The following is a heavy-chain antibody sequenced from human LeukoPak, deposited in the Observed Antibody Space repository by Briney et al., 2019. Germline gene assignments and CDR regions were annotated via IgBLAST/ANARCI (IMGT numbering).Heavy chain of an antibody. CDR2: IYSGGST. D-gene: IGHD3-22*01. J-gene: IGHJ4*02. CDR1: GFTVSSNY. V-gene: IGHV3-53*01. CDR3: ASRETYYYDSSGYYGEIDY. Sequence: GRSLRLSCAASGFTVSSNYMSWVRQAPGKGLEWVSVIYSGGSTYYADSVKGRFTISRDNSKNTLYLQMNSLRAEDTAVYYCASRETYYYDSSGYYGEIDYWGQGTLVTVSS.